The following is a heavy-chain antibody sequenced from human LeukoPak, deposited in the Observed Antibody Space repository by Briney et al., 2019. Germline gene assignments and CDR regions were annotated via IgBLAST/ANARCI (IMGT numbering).Heavy chain of an antibody. J-gene: IGHJ1*01. CDR1: GGSFSGYY. Sequence: PSETLSLTCAVYGGSFSGYYWSWIRQPPGKGLEWIGEINHSGSTNYNPSLKSRVTISVDTSKNQFSLKLSSVTAADTAVYYCARLLYFSPRIKYFRHWGQGTLVTVSS. D-gene: IGHD2/OR15-2a*01. V-gene: IGHV4-34*01. CDR2: INHSGST. CDR3: ARLLYFSPRIKYFRH.